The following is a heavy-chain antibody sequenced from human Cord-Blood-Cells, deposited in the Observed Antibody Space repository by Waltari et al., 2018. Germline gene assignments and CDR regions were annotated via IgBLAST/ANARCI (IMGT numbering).Heavy chain of an antibody. D-gene: IGHD3-10*01. CDR2: ISYDGSNK. Sequence: QVQLVESGGGVVQPGRSLRLSCAASGFTFSSYAMHWVRRAPGKGLEWVAVISYDGSNKYYADSVKGRFTISRDNSKNTLYLQMNSLRAEDTAVYYCARDGGSYYNYYYYGMDVWGQGTTVTVSS. J-gene: IGHJ6*02. V-gene: IGHV3-30-3*01. CDR3: ARDGGSYYNYYYYGMDV. CDR1: GFTFSSYA.